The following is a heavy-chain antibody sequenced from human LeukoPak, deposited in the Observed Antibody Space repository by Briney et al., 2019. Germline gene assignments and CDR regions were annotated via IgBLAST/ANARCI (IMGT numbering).Heavy chain of an antibody. J-gene: IGHJ3*02. CDR1: GFTFSSYG. CDR2: ISSSSSYI. Sequence: GGSLRLSCAASGFTFSSYGMHWVRQAPGKGLEWVSSISSSSSYIYYADSVKGRFTISRDNAKNSLYLQMNSLRAEDTAVYYCARVLTGTLDAFDIWGQGTMVTVSS. D-gene: IGHD1-1*01. V-gene: IGHV3-21*01. CDR3: ARVLTGTLDAFDI.